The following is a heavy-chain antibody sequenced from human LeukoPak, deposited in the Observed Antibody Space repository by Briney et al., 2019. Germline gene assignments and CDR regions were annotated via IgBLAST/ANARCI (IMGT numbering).Heavy chain of an antibody. J-gene: IGHJ3*02. V-gene: IGHV3-64*02. D-gene: IGHD3-10*01. CDR2: FSSDGATT. Sequence: PGGSLRLSCAASGFTFSTYTMHWVRQAPGKGLEYVSGFSSDGATTYYADSVRGRFTVSRDNSKNTLLLQMGSLRPEDMAVYYCARDSGRPSGRQGRHAFDIWVQGTMVTVSS. CDR3: ARDSGRPSGRQGRHAFDI. CDR1: GFTFSTYT.